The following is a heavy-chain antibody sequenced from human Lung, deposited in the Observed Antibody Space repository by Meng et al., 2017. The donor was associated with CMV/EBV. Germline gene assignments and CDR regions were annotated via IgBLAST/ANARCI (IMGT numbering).Heavy chain of an antibody. CDR2: INPNSGGT. CDR3: AGSSRADRYDAFDI. CDR1: GYTFTGYY. D-gene: IGHD2-2*01. J-gene: IGHJ3*02. V-gene: IGHV1-2*02. Sequence: ASVKVSCKASGYTFTGYYMHWVRQAPGQGLEWMGWINPNSGGTNYAQKFQGRVTMTRDTSISTAYMELGRLRADDTAVYYSAGSSRADRYDAFDIWGQGTMVTVSS.